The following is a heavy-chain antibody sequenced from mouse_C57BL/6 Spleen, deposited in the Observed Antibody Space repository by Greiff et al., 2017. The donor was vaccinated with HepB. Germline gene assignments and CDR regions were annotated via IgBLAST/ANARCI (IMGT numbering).Heavy chain of an antibody. D-gene: IGHD2-4*01. CDR1: GYTFTSYW. V-gene: IGHV1-55*01. J-gene: IGHJ4*01. CDR3: ARGIYYDYDDYYAMDY. Sequence: QVQLQQPGAELVKPGASVKMSCKASGYTFTSYWITWVKQRPGQGLEWIGDIYPGSGSTNYNEKFKSKATLTVDTSSSTAYMQLSSLTSEDSAVYYCARGIYYDYDDYYAMDYWGQGTSVTVSS. CDR2: IYPGSGST.